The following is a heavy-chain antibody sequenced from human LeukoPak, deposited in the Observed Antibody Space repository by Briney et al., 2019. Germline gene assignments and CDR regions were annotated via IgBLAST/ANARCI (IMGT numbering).Heavy chain of an antibody. D-gene: IGHD1-26*01. Sequence: SETLSLTCAVYGGSFSGYYWSWIRQPPGKGLEWIGEINHSGSTNYNPSLKSRVTISVDTSKNQFSLKLSSVTAADTAMYFCVKSGGYGLIDYWGQGTLVTVSS. J-gene: IGHJ4*02. CDR3: VKSGGYGLIDY. CDR1: GGSFSGYY. CDR2: INHSGST. V-gene: IGHV4-34*01.